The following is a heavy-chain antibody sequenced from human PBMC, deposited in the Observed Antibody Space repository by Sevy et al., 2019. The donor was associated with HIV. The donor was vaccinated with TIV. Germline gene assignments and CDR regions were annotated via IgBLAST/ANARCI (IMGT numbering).Heavy chain of an antibody. J-gene: IGHJ4*02. CDR2: INPNSGDT. V-gene: IGHV1-2*06. D-gene: IGHD3-22*01. CDR3: ARVLYYDSTAYYFDY. CDR1: GYMFIAYF. Sequence: ASVKVSCKASGYMFIAYFIHWVRQAPGQGLEWMGRINPNSGDTNYPQKFQGRVTMTRDTSINTVYMELSRLTSDDTAVYSCARVLYYDSTAYYFDYWGQGTLVTVSS.